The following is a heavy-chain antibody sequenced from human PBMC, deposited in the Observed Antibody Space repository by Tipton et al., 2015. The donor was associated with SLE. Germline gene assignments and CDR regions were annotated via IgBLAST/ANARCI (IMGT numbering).Heavy chain of an antibody. CDR2: INWNSDNR. V-gene: IGHV3-9*01. J-gene: IGHJ4*02. Sequence: SLRLSCVASGFTFNDYAMHWVRQAPGGGLEWVSGINWNSDNRGYADSVKGRFTISRDNAKNSLYLQINSLRPEDTALYYCAKDIGNSGYLFDYWGQGALVTVSS. D-gene: IGHD5-12*01. CDR1: GFTFNDYA. CDR3: AKDIGNSGYLFDY.